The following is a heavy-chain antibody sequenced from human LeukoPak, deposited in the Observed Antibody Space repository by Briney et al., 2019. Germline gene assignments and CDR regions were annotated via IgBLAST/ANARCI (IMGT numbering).Heavy chain of an antibody. CDR3: ASGYSDTSDYHSLVLYY. D-gene: IGHD3-22*01. CDR2: ISYDGGNK. Sequence: GRSLRLSCAASGFTFSTYAMHWVRQAPGKGLEWVAIISYDGGNKYYADSVKGRFTISGDNSKNTLYLQMNSLRAEDTAMYYCASGYSDTSDYHSLVLYYWGQGTLVTVSS. V-gene: IGHV3-30-3*01. J-gene: IGHJ4*02. CDR1: GFTFSTYA.